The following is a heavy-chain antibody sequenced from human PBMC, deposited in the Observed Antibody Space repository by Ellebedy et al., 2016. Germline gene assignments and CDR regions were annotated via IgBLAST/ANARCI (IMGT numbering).Heavy chain of an antibody. D-gene: IGHD5-18*01. V-gene: IGHV3-43*01. CDR1: GFTFDDYT. J-gene: IGHJ4*02. CDR2: ISWDGGST. CDR3: AKDIGYSYGLFDY. Sequence: GGSLRLXCAASGFTFDDYTMHWVRQAPGKGLEWVSLISWDGGSTYYADSVKGRFTISRDNSKNSLYLQMNSLRTEDTALYYCAKDIGYSYGLFDYWGQGTLVTVSS.